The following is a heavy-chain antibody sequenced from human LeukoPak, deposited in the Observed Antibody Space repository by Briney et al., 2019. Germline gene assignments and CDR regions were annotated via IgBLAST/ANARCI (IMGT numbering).Heavy chain of an antibody. D-gene: IGHD2-2*01. CDR3: ARVSCSSTSCKRYYYYGMDV. CDR1: GGSISSGGSY. J-gene: IGHJ6*04. CDR2: ISYSGST. V-gene: IGHV4-31*03. Sequence: PSETLSLTCTVSGGSISSGGSYWSWIRQHPGKGLEWTGYISYSGSTYYNPSLKSRVTISVDTSKNQFSLKLSSVTAADTAVYYCARVSCSSTSCKRYYYYGMDVWGKGTTVTVSS.